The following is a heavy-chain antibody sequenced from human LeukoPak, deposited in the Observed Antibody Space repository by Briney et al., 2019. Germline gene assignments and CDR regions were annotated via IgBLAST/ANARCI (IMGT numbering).Heavy chain of an antibody. D-gene: IGHD3-16*02. CDR3: ARVMITFGGVVVPNYDDAFDI. V-gene: IGHV4-38-2*02. J-gene: IGHJ3*02. CDR1: GYSISSGYY. CDR2: IYYSGST. Sequence: NTSETLSLTCTVSGYSISSGYYWGWIRQPPGKGLEWIGSIYYSGSTYYNPSLKSRVTISVDTSKNQFSLKLSSVTAADTAVYYCARVMITFGGVVVPNYDDAFDIWGQGTMVTVSS.